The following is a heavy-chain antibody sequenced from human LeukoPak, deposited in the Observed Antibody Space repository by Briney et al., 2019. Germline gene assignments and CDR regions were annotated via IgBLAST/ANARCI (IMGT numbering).Heavy chain of an antibody. V-gene: IGHV1-46*01. CDR2: INPRDISA. CDR3: ARDWGITMVRGVTPSYMDV. CDR1: GYKFTKFY. J-gene: IGHJ6*03. Sequence: ASVKVSCKATGYKFTKFYMHWVRQAPGQGLEWMGIINPRDISASYAQKFQGRVTMTRDTSTSTVYMELSSLRSEDTAVYYCARDWGITMVRGVTPSYMDVWGKGTTVTISS. D-gene: IGHD3-10*01.